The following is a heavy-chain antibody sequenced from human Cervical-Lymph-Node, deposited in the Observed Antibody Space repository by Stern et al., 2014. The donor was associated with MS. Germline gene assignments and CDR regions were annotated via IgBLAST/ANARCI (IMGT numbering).Heavy chain of an antibody. CDR2: TYYRSKWYN. CDR1: GDSVSSNSAA. D-gene: IGHD2-15*01. Sequence: QVQLQQSGPGLVKPSKTLSLTCAISGDSVSSNSAAWNWIRQSPSRGLEWLGRTYYRSKWYNDYAVSVKSRITINPDTSKNQFSLQLNSVTPEDTAVYYCARDSTLVVGRFGGKMDVWGQGTTVTVSS. J-gene: IGHJ6*02. CDR3: ARDSTLVVGRFGGKMDV. V-gene: IGHV6-1*01.